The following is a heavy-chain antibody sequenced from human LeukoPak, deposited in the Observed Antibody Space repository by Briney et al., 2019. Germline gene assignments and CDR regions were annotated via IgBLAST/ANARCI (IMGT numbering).Heavy chain of an antibody. CDR2: IKSDGSST. V-gene: IGHV3-74*01. Sequence: GGSLRLSCAASGFTFSSYWMHWVRQAPGKGLVWVSRIKSDGSSTSYADSVKGRFTISRDNAKNTLYLQMNSLRAEDTAVYYCGRISFDSSGNYDFWGQGTLGNGSS. CDR1: GFTFSSYW. J-gene: IGHJ4*02. D-gene: IGHD3-22*01. CDR3: GRISFDSSGNYDF.